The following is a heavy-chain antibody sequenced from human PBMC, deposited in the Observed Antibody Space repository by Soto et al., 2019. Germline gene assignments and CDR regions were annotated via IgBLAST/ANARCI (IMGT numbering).Heavy chain of an antibody. CDR1: GDSITSSY. D-gene: IGHD6-19*01. CDR3: AKSVVHQWLVHDALDV. Sequence: QVQLQESGPGLVKPSETLSLTCTVSGDSITSSYWTWIRQTPGQGLEWIGYIYYSGTINYNPSPESRVTISIDTSKNQFSLRLSSVTAADTAVYFCAKSVVHQWLVHDALDVWGQGTTVTVSS. V-gene: IGHV4-59*03. J-gene: IGHJ3*01. CDR2: IYYSGTI.